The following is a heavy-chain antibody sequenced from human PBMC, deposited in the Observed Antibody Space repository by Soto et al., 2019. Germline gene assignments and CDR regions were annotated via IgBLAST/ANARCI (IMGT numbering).Heavy chain of an antibody. CDR1: GYTFTSYY. CDR3: ARAEGWLLPSYYYGMDV. D-gene: IGHD2-21*01. CDR2: INPSGGST. V-gene: IGHV1-46*01. Sequence: ASVKFSCKASGYTFTSYYMHWVRQAPGQGLEWMGIINPSGGSTSYAQKFQGRVTMTRDTSTSTVYMEPSSLRSEDTAVYYCARAEGWLLPSYYYGMDVWGQGTTVTVSS. J-gene: IGHJ6*02.